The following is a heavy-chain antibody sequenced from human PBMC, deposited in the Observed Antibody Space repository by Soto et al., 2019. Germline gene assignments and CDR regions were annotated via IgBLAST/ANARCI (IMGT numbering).Heavy chain of an antibody. D-gene: IGHD3-10*01. CDR2: IYYSGST. CDR1: GGSINNFY. Sequence: SETLSLTCTVSGGSINNFYWSWIRQPPGKGLEWIGYIYYSGSTNYNPSLKSRVTISMDTSKNHFSLNLSSVTAADTAVYYCAREVRRSDGRYFDSWGQGTLVTVSS. J-gene: IGHJ4*02. CDR3: AREVRRSDGRYFDS. V-gene: IGHV4-59*01.